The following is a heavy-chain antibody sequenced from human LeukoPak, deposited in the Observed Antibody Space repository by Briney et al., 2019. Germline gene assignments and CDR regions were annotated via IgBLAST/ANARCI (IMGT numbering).Heavy chain of an antibody. D-gene: IGHD1-26*01. CDR1: GFTFSNYG. CDR3: ATSGGVADANWFDP. Sequence: PGGSLRLSCAASGFTFSNYGMSWVRQAPGKGLEWVSAISGSGGSTYYADSVKGRFTISRDNSKNTLYLQMSSLRAEDTAVYYCATSGGVADANWFDPWGQGTLVTVSS. J-gene: IGHJ5*02. CDR2: ISGSGGST. V-gene: IGHV3-23*01.